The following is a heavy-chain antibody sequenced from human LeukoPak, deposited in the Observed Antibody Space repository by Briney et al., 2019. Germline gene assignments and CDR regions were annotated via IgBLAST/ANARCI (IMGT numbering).Heavy chain of an antibody. CDR1: GFTFSSYG. D-gene: IGHD5-18*01. V-gene: IGHV3-30*03. CDR2: ISYDGSNK. Sequence: GGSLRLSCAASGFTFSSYGMHWVRQAPGKGLEWVAVISYDGSNKYYADSVKGRFTISRDNSKNTLYLQMNSLRAEDTAVYYCASGRGYSYGLDYWGQGTLVTVSS. CDR3: ASGRGYSYGLDY. J-gene: IGHJ4*02.